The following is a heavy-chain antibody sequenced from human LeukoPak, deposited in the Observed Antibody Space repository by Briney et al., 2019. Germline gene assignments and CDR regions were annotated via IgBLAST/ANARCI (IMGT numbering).Heavy chain of an antibody. D-gene: IGHD3-10*01. J-gene: IGHJ5*02. CDR1: GFTFSSYAM. V-gene: IGHV4-4*02. CDR2: IYHSGST. Sequence: AGGSLRLSCEASGFTFSSYAMSWVRQAPGKGLEWIGEIYHSGSTNYNPSLKSRVTISVDKSKNQFSLKLSSVTAADTAVYYCARKSFGTMVRGVHNWFDPWGQGTLVTVSS. CDR3: ARKSFGTMVRGVHNWFDP.